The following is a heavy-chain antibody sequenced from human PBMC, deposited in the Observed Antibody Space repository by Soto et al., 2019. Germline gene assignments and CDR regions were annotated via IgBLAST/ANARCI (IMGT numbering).Heavy chain of an antibody. CDR1: GFTFSSYS. J-gene: IGHJ4*02. V-gene: IGHV3-48*01. CDR2: ISSSSSTI. Sequence: GGSLRLSCAASGFTFSSYSMNWVRQAPGKGLEWVSYISSSSSTIYYADSVKGRFTISRDNAKNSLYLQMNSLRAEDTAVYYCARDTPPGIAAAGPKPLDYWGQGTLVTVSS. D-gene: IGHD6-13*01. CDR3: ARDTPPGIAAAGPKPLDY.